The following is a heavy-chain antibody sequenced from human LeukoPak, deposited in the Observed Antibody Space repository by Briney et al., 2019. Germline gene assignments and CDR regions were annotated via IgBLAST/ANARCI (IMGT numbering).Heavy chain of an antibody. J-gene: IGHJ5*02. CDR1: GFTFSSHY. Sequence: PGGSLRLSCAASGFTFSSHYMHWVRQAPGKGLEWVGIIWHDGGTTYYGDSVRGRFTISRDNSKNTLDLQMSSLRDGDTAVYFCVRSQSAATYDAWGQGTLVTVSS. V-gene: IGHV3-33*01. D-gene: IGHD3-16*01. CDR2: IWHDGGTT. CDR3: VRSQSAATYDA.